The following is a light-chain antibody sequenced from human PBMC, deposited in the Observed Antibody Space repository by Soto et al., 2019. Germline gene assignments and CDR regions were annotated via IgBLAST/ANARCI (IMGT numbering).Light chain of an antibody. Sequence: EIVLTQSPGTLSLSPGERATLSCRASQSVSSNLAWYQQKPGQAPRLLIYGASTRATGIPARFSGSGSGTEFTLTISSLQSEDFAVYYCQQYGSSLPITFGQGTRLEIK. CDR1: QSVSSN. CDR3: QQYGSSLPIT. J-gene: IGKJ5*01. CDR2: GAS. V-gene: IGKV3-15*01.